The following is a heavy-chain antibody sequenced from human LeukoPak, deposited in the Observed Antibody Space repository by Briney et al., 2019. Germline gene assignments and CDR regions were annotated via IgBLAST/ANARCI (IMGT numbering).Heavy chain of an antibody. CDR3: ARERDRFLEWLKAYYYYYMDV. V-gene: IGHV3-53*01. CDR2: IYDIGNT. D-gene: IGHD3-3*01. CDR1: GFTVSSNY. J-gene: IGHJ6*03. Sequence: GGSLRLSCAVSGFTVSSNYMSWVRQAPGKGLEWVSVIYDIGNTYYADSVKGRFTISRDNAKNSLYLQMNSLRAEDTAVYYCARERDRFLEWLKAYYYYYMDVWGKGTTVTVSS.